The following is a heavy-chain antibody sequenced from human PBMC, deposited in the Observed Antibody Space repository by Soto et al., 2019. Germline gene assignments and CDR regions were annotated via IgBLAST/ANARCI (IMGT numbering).Heavy chain of an antibody. J-gene: IGHJ4*02. Sequence: VKVSCKASGGTFSRSAISWVRQAPGRGLEWMGGIIPMFGTENYAQKFQGRVTITADESTSTAYMELSSLRSEDTAVYYCATSGPNYYDSSGYYLSIDYWGQGTLVTVSS. CDR1: GGTFSRSA. CDR2: IIPMFGTE. D-gene: IGHD3-22*01. CDR3: ATSGPNYYDSSGYYLSIDY. V-gene: IGHV1-69*13.